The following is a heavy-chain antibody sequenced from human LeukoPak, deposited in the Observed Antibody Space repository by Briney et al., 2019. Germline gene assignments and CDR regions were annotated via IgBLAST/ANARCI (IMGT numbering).Heavy chain of an antibody. J-gene: IGHJ5*02. D-gene: IGHD2-15*01. V-gene: IGHV1-2*02. Sequence: ASVKVSCKASGYTFTGYYMHWVRQAPGQGLEWMGWINPNSGGTNYAQKFQGRVTMTRDTSISTAYMELSRLRSDDTAVYYCARVKKNKGYCSGGSCYGFDPWGQGTLVTVSS. CDR3: ARVKKNKGYCSGGSCYGFDP. CDR2: INPNSGGT. CDR1: GYTFTGYY.